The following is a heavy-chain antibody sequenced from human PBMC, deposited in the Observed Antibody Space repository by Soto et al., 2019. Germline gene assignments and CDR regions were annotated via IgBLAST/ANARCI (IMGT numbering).Heavy chain of an antibody. V-gene: IGHV4-59*12. CDR3: ARAHYGDYGYGMDV. CDR1: GGSISSYY. Sequence: PSETLSLTCTVSGGSISSYYWNWVRQPPGKGLEWIGNIYSSGSTNYNPSLKSRVTMSVDTSKNQFSLKLSSVTAADTAVYYCARAHYGDYGYGMDVWGQGTTVTVSS. J-gene: IGHJ6*02. D-gene: IGHD4-17*01. CDR2: IYSSGST.